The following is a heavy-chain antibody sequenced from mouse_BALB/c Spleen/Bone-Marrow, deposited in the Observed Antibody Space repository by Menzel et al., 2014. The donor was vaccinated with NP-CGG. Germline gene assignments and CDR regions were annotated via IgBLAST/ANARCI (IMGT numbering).Heavy chain of an antibody. CDR3: ARQRDGSYREFAY. D-gene: IGHD1-1*02. CDR1: GFSFSSYA. Sequence: EVKLQESGGGLVKPGGSLKLSCAASGFSFSSYAISWVRQTPEKRLEWVATISSGGSYTYYPDSVKGRFTISRDNAKNTLYLQISSLRSEDAAMYYCARQRDGSYREFAYWGQGTLVTVSA. CDR2: ISSGGSYT. J-gene: IGHJ3*01. V-gene: IGHV5-9-3*01.